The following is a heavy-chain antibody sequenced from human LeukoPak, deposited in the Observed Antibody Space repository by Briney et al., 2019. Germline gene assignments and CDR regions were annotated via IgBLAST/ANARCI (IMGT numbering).Heavy chain of an antibody. CDR1: GYTLTGYY. D-gene: IGHD4-17*01. CDR3: ARWFHGDYYFDY. CDR2: INPNSGGT. J-gene: IGHJ4*02. V-gene: IGHV1-2*02. Sequence: GASVKVSCKASGYTLTGYYMHWVRQAPGQGLEWMGWINPNSGGTKYVQKFQGRVSMTRDPSISTAYMELSRLRSDDTAVYYCARWFHGDYYFDYWGQGTLVTVSS.